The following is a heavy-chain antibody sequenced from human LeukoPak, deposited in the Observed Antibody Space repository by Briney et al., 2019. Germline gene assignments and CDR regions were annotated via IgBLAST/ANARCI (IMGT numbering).Heavy chain of an antibody. V-gene: IGHV3-7*01. J-gene: IGHJ4*02. CDR2: IKQDGSEK. D-gene: IGHD3-10*01. CDR3: ASYILLWFGDDRFDY. CDR1: GFTFSSYW. Sequence: PGGSLRLSCAASGFTFSSYWMSWVRQAPGKGLEWVANIKQDGSEKYYVDSVKGRFTISRDNAKNSLYLQMNGLRAEDTAVYYCASYILLWFGDDRFDYWGQGTLVTVSS.